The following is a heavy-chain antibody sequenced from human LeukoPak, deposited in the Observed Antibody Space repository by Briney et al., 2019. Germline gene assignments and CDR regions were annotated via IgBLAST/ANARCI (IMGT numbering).Heavy chain of an antibody. CDR2: INPNSGGT. CDR1: GYSFTGYY. D-gene: IGHD6-19*01. V-gene: IGHV1-2*02. Sequence: ASVKVSCKASGYSFTGYYMHWVRQAPGQGLEWMGWINPNSGGTNYAQKFQGRVTMTRDTSISTAYMELSRLRSDDTAVYYCARIAVAGTKGEFDYWGQGTLVTVSS. CDR3: ARIAVAGTKGEFDY. J-gene: IGHJ4*02.